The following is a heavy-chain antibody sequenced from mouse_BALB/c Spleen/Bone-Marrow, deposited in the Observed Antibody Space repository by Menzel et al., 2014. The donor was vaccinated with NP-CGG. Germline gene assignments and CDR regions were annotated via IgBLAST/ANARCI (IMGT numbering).Heavy chain of an antibody. CDR3: ARNHFGSNSLGY. D-gene: IGHD1-1*01. J-gene: IGHJ3*01. CDR2: IDPYYGGT. V-gene: IGHV1S135*01. CDR1: GYSFTGYN. Sequence: EVQLQQSGPELEKPGASVKISCKASGYSFTGYNMNWVKQSDGRSLEWIGNIDPYYGGTSYNQKFRGEATSTVDKSSSTAYMQLTSLTSEDSAVYYCARNHFGSNSLGYWGQGTLVTVSA.